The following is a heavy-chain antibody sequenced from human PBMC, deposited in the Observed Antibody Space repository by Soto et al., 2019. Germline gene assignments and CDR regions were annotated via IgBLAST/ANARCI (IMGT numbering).Heavy chain of an antibody. D-gene: IGHD6-6*01. CDR3: ARSIAPKYSRYYYYGMDV. CDR1: GYSFTSYW. J-gene: IGHJ6*02. V-gene: IGHV5-51*01. CDR2: IYPGDSDT. Sequence: LGESLKISCKGSGYSFTSYWIGWVRQMPGKGLEWMGIIYPGDSDTRYSPSFQGQVTISADKSTSTAYLQWSSLKASDTAMYYCARSIAPKYSRYYYYGMDVWGQGTTVTVSS.